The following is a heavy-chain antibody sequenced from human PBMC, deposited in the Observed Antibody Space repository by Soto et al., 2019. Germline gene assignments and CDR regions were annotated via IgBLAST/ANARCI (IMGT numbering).Heavy chain of an antibody. V-gene: IGHV3-30*18. CDR3: AKVSNSGYFPYYYNYGTDA. Sequence: QVQLVESGGGVVQPGRSLRLSCAASGFFFSSYGMHWVRQAPGKGLEWVVVISHDGSNKYYADSVKGRFTISRDNSKNTLYLQMNSLRAEDTAVYYCAKVSNSGYFPYYYNYGTDAWGPGTTVTVSS. J-gene: IGHJ6*02. CDR2: ISHDGSNK. D-gene: IGHD3-22*01. CDR1: GFFFSSYG.